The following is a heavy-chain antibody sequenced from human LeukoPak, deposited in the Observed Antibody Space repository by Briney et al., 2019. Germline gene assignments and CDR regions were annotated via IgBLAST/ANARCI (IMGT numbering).Heavy chain of an antibody. CDR2: IYYSGST. Sequence: SETLSLTCTVSGGSISSYYWSWIRQPPGXGLEWIGYIYYSGSTNYNPSLKGRVTISVDTSKNQFSLKLSSVTAADTAVYYCARLRYYYDSSGHSVFDYWGLGTLVTVSS. CDR3: ARLRYYYDSSGHSVFDY. D-gene: IGHD3-22*01. CDR1: GGSISSYY. J-gene: IGHJ4*02. V-gene: IGHV4-59*08.